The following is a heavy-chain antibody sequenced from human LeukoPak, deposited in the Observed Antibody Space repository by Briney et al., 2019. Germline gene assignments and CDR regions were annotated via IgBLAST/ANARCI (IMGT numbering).Heavy chain of an antibody. CDR1: GFTFSSYA. V-gene: IGHV3-23*01. CDR2: ISGSGGST. D-gene: IGHD6-6*01. CDR3: AKQQLVLNWFDP. Sequence: GGSLRLSCAASGFTFSSYAMSWVRQAPGKGLEWVSAISGSGGSTYYADSVKGRFTISRDNSKNMLYLQMNSLRAEDTAVYYCAKQQLVLNWFDPWGQGTLVTVSS. J-gene: IGHJ5*02.